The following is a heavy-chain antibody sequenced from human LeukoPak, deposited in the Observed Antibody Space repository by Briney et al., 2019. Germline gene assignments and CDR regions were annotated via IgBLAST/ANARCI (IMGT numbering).Heavy chain of an antibody. CDR3: AKDDLHDYGDYGGDY. J-gene: IGHJ4*02. CDR1: GFTFSSYG. Sequence: PGESLRLSCAASGFTFSSYGMHWVRQAPGKGLEWVAFIRYDGSNKYYADSVKGRFTISRDNSKNTLYLQMNSLRAEDTAVYYCAKDDLHDYGDYGGDYWGQGTLVTVSS. V-gene: IGHV3-30*02. D-gene: IGHD4-17*01. CDR2: IRYDGSNK.